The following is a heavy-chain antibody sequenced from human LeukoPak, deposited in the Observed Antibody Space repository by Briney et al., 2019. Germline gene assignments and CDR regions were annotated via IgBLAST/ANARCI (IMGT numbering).Heavy chain of an antibody. V-gene: IGHV3-23*01. CDR3: ARVPGYSSSWYISYYYYYYMDV. D-gene: IGHD6-13*01. CDR1: GFTFSSYA. Sequence: GGSLRLSCAASGFTFSSYAMSWVRQAPGKGLEWVSAISGSGDRTRYADSVKGRFTISRDDAKNSLYLQMNSLRAEDTAVYYCARVPGYSSSWYISYYYYYYMDVWGKGTTVTVSS. CDR2: ISGSGDRT. J-gene: IGHJ6*03.